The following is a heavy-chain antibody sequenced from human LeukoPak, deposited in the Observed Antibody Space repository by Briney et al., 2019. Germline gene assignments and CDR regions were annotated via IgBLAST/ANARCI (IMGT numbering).Heavy chain of an antibody. J-gene: IGHJ3*02. V-gene: IGHV3-23*01. CDR2: ISGSGGST. CDR1: GFTFSSYG. D-gene: IGHD1-26*01. Sequence: GGSLRLSCAASGFTFSSYGMSWVRQAPGKGLEWVSAISGSGGSTYYADSVKGRFTISRDNSKNTLYLQMNSLRAGDTAVYYCARGGSYLSAFDIWGQGTMVTVSS. CDR3: ARGGSYLSAFDI.